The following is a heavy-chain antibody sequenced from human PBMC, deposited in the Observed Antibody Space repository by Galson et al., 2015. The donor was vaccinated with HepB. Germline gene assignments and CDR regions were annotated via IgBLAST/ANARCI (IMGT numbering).Heavy chain of an antibody. Sequence: SLRLSCAVSGFTLSTYAMHWVRQAPGKGLEYISAITNTGGSTYYVDSVKGRFTISRDNSRNTLYLQMGSLRTEDMAVYYCARDRGVLPGVIDYWGQGTLVTVSS. D-gene: IGHD3-10*01. V-gene: IGHV3-64*02. CDR1: GFTLSTYA. J-gene: IGHJ4*02. CDR3: ARDRGVLPGVIDY. CDR2: ITNTGGST.